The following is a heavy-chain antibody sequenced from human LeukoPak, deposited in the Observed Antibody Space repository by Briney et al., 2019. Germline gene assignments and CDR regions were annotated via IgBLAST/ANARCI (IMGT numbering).Heavy chain of an antibody. D-gene: IGHD3-16*01. CDR2: IDWDDDK. J-gene: IGHJ4*02. V-gene: IGHV2-70*11. CDR3: ARIRISAYYFDY. CDR1: GFSLSTSGMC. Sequence: SGPALVKPTQTFTLTCTFSGFSLSTSGMCVSWIRQPPGKALEWLARIDWDDDKHYSTSLKTRLTISKDTSKKQVVLTMTNMDPVDTATYFCARIRISAYYFDYWGQGALVTVSS.